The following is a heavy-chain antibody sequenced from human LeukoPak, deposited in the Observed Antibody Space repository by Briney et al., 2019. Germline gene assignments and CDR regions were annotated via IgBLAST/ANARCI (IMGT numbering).Heavy chain of an antibody. J-gene: IGHJ4*02. V-gene: IGHV4-38-2*01. CDR2: IFHSGIT. D-gene: IGHD5-24*01. CDR3: ARHLHGFIDY. CDR1: GFSISSGYF. Sequence: SETLSLTCAVSGFSISSGYFWAWIRQSPGKGLEWIGSIFHSGITYYNPSLKSRVTISVDTSKNQFSLKLSSVTAADTAVYYCARHLHGFIDYWGQGTLVTVSS.